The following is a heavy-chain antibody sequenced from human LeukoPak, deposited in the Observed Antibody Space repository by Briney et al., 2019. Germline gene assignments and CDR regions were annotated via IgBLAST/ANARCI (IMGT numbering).Heavy chain of an antibody. D-gene: IGHD3-22*01. CDR3: ANRISYHSSGYNSTSSFDY. V-gene: IGHV4-59*01. J-gene: IGHJ4*02. CDR1: GDSISGSY. Sequence: PWETLSLTCTASGDSISGSYLSWVRQAPGKGLEWVGYIYYGGGTDYNASLKSRVTISVDMSKKELSLRLTSMTAADTAVYYCANRISYHSSGYNSTSSFDYWGPRILVTVSP. CDR2: IYYGGGT.